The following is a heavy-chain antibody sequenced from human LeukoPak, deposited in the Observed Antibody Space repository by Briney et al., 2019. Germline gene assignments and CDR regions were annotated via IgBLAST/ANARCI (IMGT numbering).Heavy chain of an antibody. CDR1: GGTFSSYA. CDR2: IIPIFGTA. CDR3: ATWGVTAISDLDY. V-gene: IGHV1-69*13. J-gene: IGHJ4*02. D-gene: IGHD2-21*02. Sequence: ASVKVSCKASGGTFSSYAISWVRQAPGQGLEWMGGIIPIFGTANYAQKFQGRVTITADESTSTAYMELSSLRSEDTAVYYCATWGVTAISDLDYWGQGTLVTVSS.